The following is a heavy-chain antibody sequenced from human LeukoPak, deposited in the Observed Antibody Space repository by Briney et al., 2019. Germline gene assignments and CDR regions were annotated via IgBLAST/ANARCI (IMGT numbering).Heavy chain of an antibody. CDR1: GYTFTSYY. J-gene: IGHJ3*02. CDR3: ARDGGTDAFDI. CDR2: INPSGGST. V-gene: IGHV1-46*01. Sequence: ASVKVSCKASGYTFTSYYMHWVRQAPGQGLEWMGIINPSGGSTSYAQKFQGRVTMTRDMSTSTVYMELSSLGSEDTAVYYCARDGGTDAFDIWGQGTMVTVSS.